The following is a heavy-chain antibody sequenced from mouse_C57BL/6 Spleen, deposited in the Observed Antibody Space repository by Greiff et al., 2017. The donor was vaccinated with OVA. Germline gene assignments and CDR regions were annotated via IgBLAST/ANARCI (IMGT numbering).Heavy chain of an antibody. J-gene: IGHJ2*01. CDR3: TREGITTGAFDY. CDR2: ISSGGDYI. Sequence: VKLVESGEGLVKPGGSLKLSCAASGFTFSSYAMSWVRQTPEKRLEWVAYISSGGDYIYYADTVKGRFTISRDNARNTLYLQMSSLKSEDTAMYYCTREGITTGAFDYWGQGTTLTVSS. D-gene: IGHD2-4*01. CDR1: GFTFSSYA. V-gene: IGHV5-9-1*02.